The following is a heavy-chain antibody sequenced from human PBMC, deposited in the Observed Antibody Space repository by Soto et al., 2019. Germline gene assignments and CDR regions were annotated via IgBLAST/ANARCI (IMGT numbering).Heavy chain of an antibody. V-gene: IGHV3-30-3*01. Sequence: GGSLRLSCAASGFTFSSYAMHWVRQAPGKGLEWVAVISYDGSNKYYADSVKGRFTISRDNSKNTLYLQMNSLRAEDTAVYYCARGEYYYDSSGYYGLDYWGQGTLVTVSS. D-gene: IGHD3-22*01. CDR1: GFTFSSYA. CDR3: ARGEYYYDSSGYYGLDY. J-gene: IGHJ4*02. CDR2: ISYDGSNK.